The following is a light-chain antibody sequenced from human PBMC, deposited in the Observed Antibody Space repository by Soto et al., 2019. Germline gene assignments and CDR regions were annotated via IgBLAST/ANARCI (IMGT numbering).Light chain of an antibody. Sequence: EIVLTQSPATLSVPPGESATLSCRASQSVDNNLVWYQQNPGQAPRLLIYGASTRATGIPARFSGGGSGTEFTLTISSLQSEDFAGYYCQHYHIWPQTFGQGTKGE. J-gene: IGKJ1*01. CDR2: GAS. V-gene: IGKV3-15*01. CDR1: QSVDNN. CDR3: QHYHIWPQT.